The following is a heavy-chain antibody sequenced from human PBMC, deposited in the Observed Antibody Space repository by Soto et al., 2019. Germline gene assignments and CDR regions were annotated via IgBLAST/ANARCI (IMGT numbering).Heavy chain of an antibody. CDR1: GFTFGDYA. J-gene: IGHJ4*02. V-gene: IGHV3-49*03. D-gene: IGHD5-18*01. CDR3: TRDTWIQLWFDY. Sequence: LRLSCTASGFTFGDYAMSWFRQAPGKGLEWVGFIRSKAYGGTTEYAASVKGRFTISRDDSKSIAYLQMNSLKTEDTAVYYCTRDTWIQLWFDYWGQGTLVTVSS. CDR2: IRSKAYGGTT.